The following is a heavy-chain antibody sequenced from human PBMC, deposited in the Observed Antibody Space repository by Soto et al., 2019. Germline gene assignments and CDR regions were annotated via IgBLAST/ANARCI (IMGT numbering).Heavy chain of an antibody. CDR3: TTDLVDYGDYVGFRATIYGMDV. V-gene: IGHV3-49*03. D-gene: IGHD4-17*01. CDR1: GFTFGDYA. CDR2: IRSKAYGGTT. Sequence: GGSLRLSCTASGFTFGDYAMSWFRQAPGKGLEWVGFIRSKAYGGTTEYAASVKGRFTISRDDSKSIAYLQMNSLKTEDTAVYYCTTDLVDYGDYVGFRATIYGMDVWGQGTTVTVSS. J-gene: IGHJ6*02.